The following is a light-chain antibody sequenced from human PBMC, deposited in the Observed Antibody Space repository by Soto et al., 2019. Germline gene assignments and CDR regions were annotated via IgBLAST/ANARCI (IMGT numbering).Light chain of an antibody. CDR3: QQYNNWPKT. CDR2: GAS. CDR1: QSVSSN. V-gene: IGKV3-15*01. J-gene: IGKJ1*01. Sequence: EIVMTQSASTLSVSPGERATLSWGASQSVSSNLAWYQQKPGQAPRLLIYGASTRATGIPAGFSGSGYGTEFNLTISSLQSEDFAVYYCQQYNNWPKTFGQGTKVDIK.